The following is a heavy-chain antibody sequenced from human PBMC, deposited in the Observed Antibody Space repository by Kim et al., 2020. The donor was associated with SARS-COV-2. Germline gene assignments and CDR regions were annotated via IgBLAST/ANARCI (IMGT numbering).Heavy chain of an antibody. V-gene: IGHV3-9*01. CDR1: GFTFDDYA. CDR3: AKGGMATIYYGMDV. Sequence: GGSLRLSCAASGFTFDDYAMHWVRQAPGKGLEWVSGISWNSGSIGYADSVKGRFTISRDNAKNSLYLQMNSLRAEDTALYYCAKGGMATIYYGMDVWGQGTTVTVSS. J-gene: IGHJ6*02. CDR2: ISWNSGSI. D-gene: IGHD5-12*01.